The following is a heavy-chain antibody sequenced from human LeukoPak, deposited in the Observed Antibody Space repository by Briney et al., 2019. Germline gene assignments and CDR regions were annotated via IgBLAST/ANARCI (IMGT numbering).Heavy chain of an antibody. CDR1: GFTFSSYR. CDR2: IKQDGSEK. Sequence: SGGSLRLSCAASGFTFSSYRMSWVRQAPGKGLEWVANIKQDGSEKYYVDSVKGRFTISRDNAKNSLYLQMNSLRAEDTAVYYCARETGSVLRFLEWLSPDYYYGMDVWGQGTTVTVSS. D-gene: IGHD3-3*01. CDR3: ARETGSVLRFLEWLSPDYYYGMDV. J-gene: IGHJ6*02. V-gene: IGHV3-7*03.